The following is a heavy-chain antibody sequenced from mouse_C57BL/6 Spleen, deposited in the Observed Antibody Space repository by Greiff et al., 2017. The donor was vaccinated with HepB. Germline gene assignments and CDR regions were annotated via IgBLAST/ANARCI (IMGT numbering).Heavy chain of an antibody. V-gene: IGHV1-52*01. CDR1: GYTFTSYW. CDR3: ARSDGYSSFAY. J-gene: IGHJ3*01. CDR2: IDPSDSET. D-gene: IGHD2-3*01. Sequence: VKLKQPGAELVRPGSSVKLSCKASGYTFTSYWMHWVKQRPIQGLEWIGNIDPSDSETHYNQKFKDKATLTVDKSSSTAYMQLSSLTSEDSAVYYCARSDGYSSFAYWGQGTLVTVSA.